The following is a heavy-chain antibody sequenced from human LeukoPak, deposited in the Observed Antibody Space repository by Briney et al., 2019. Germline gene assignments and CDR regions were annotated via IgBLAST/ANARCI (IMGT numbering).Heavy chain of an antibody. CDR1: GGSISSGSYY. D-gene: IGHD4-17*01. Sequence: SETLSLTCTVSGGSISSGSYYWSWIRQPAGKGLEWIGRIYTSGSTNYNPSLKSRVTISVDTSKNQFSLKLSSVTAADTAVYYCARDYGWHYYYMDVWGKGTTVTVSS. V-gene: IGHV4-61*02. CDR2: IYTSGST. CDR3: ARDYGWHYYYMDV. J-gene: IGHJ6*03.